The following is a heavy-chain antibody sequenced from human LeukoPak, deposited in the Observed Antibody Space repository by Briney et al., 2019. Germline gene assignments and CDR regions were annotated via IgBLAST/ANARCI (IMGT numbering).Heavy chain of an antibody. CDR2: IYTSGST. CDR1: GGSISSGSYY. D-gene: IGHD7-27*01. V-gene: IGHV4-61*02. Sequence: SQTLSLTCTVSGGSISSGSYYWSWIRQPAGKGLEGIGRIYTSGSTNYNPSLKSRVTISVDTSKNQFSLKLSSVTAADTAVYYCARLRVATGHYYYYMDVWGKGTTVTVSS. J-gene: IGHJ6*03. CDR3: ARLRVATGHYYYYMDV.